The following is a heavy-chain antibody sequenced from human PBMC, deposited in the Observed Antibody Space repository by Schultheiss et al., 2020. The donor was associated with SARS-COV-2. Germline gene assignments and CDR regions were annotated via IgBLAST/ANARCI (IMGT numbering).Heavy chain of an antibody. CDR3: ARDRWYSSGPRFLFDY. J-gene: IGHJ4*02. Sequence: GGSLRLSCAASGFTFSSYAMHWVRQAPGKGLEWVAVISYDGSNKYYADSVKGRFTISRDNSKNTLYLQMNSLRAEDTAVYYCARDRWYSSGPRFLFDYWGQGTLVTVSS. D-gene: IGHD6-19*01. CDR2: ISYDGSNK. CDR1: GFTFSSYA. V-gene: IGHV3-30-3*01.